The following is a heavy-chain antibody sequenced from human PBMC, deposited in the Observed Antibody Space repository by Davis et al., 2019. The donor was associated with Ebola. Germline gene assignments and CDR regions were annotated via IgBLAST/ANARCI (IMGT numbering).Heavy chain of an antibody. V-gene: IGHV4-30-2*01. CDR1: GGSISSGGYS. CDR2: IYHSGST. CDR3: ARTLTGDYAFDI. J-gene: IGHJ3*02. Sequence: PSETLSLTCTVSGGSISSGGYSWSWIRQPPGKGLEWIGYIYHSGSTYYNSSLKSLVTITVDRSKNQFSLKLSSVTAADTAVYYCARTLTGDYAFDIWGQGTMVTVSS. D-gene: IGHD7-27*01.